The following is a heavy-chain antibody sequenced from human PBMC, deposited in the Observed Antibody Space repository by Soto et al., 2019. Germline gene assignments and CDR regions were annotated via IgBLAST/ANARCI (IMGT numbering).Heavy chain of an antibody. CDR2: SYYSGST. CDR3: ARRYGSCFDY. V-gene: IGHV4-59*08. D-gene: IGHD5-18*01. CDR1: GGSISSYY. Sequence: QVQLQESGPGLVKPSETLSLTCTVSGGSISSYYWSWIRQPPGKGLAWIGYSYYSGSTNYNPSLKRRVTLSVDTSKNQFSLKLSSVTAADTAVYYCARRYGSCFDYWGQGTLFTVSS. J-gene: IGHJ4*02.